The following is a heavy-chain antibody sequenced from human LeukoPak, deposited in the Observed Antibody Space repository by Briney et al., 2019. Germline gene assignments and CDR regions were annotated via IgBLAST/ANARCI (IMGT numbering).Heavy chain of an antibody. CDR1: GYTFINYG. CDR3: ARPAAVSCDRGSRHAFDI. J-gene: IGHJ3*02. D-gene: IGHD1-26*01. CDR2: INAYNGNT. V-gene: IGHV1-18*01. Sequence: ASVKVSCKASGYTFINYGISWVRQAPGQGLEWMGWINAYNGNTNYAQNLQGRVTMTTDRSTSTAYMELRSLRSDDTAVYYCARPAAVSCDRGSRHAFDIWSQGTMVTVSS.